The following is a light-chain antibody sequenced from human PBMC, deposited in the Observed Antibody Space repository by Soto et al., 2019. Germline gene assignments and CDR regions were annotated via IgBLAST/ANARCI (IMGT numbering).Light chain of an antibody. Sequence: QSVLTQPPSASGSPGQSITISCTGTSSDVGGYNYVSWYQQHPGKAPKLMIYDVSNRPSGVSNRFSGSKSGNTASLTISGLQAEDEADYYCSSYSSSGKEVFGGGTKLTVL. CDR3: SSYSSSGKEV. V-gene: IGLV2-14*03. CDR1: SSDVGGYNY. J-gene: IGLJ3*02. CDR2: DVS.